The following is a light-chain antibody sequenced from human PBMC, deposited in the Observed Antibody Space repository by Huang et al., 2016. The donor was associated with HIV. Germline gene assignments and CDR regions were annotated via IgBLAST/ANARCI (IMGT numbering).Light chain of an antibody. Sequence: VILTQFPISLPVALGQSPSISCKSSHNLEPSAGNPYLNWFLQRPGQAPRRLIYRGSSRDSGVPDTFSGSGSGTGVTLNITRVEAEDIGIDYCMQGTHWPPGPFGQGTKLEI. J-gene: IGKJ2*01. CDR1: HNLEPSAGNPY. CDR2: RGS. CDR3: MQGTHWPPGP. V-gene: IGKV2-30*02.